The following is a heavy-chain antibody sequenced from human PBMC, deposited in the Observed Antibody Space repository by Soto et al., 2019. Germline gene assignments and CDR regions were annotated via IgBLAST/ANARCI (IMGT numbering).Heavy chain of an antibody. CDR3: ARDQEQWLVQSGAFDI. Sequence: ASVKVSCKASGYTFTSYDINWVRQDTGQGLEWMGWMNPNSGNTGYAQKFQGRVTMTRNTSISTAYMELSSLRSEDTAVYYCARDQEQWLVQSGAFDIWGQGTMVTVSS. CDR1: GYTFTSYD. V-gene: IGHV1-8*01. J-gene: IGHJ3*02. D-gene: IGHD6-19*01. CDR2: MNPNSGNT.